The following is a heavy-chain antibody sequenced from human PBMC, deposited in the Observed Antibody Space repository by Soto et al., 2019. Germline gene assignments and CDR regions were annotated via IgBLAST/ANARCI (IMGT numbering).Heavy chain of an antibody. J-gene: IGHJ4*02. D-gene: IGHD2-15*01. Sequence: QVQLQESGPRLVTPSETLSLTCIVSGGSISSYYWSWMRQPPGKGLEWIGYIYSSGSTNYNPSPKGRSTISVDTSQNQFSLQLSSLTAADTAVYFCARAVLPATATFDYWGQGTLVTVSS. CDR3: ARAVLPATATFDY. CDR2: IYSSGST. CDR1: GGSISSYY. V-gene: IGHV4-59*01.